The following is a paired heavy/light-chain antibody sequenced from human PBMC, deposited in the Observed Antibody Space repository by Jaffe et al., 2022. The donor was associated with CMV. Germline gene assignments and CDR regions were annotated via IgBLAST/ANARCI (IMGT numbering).Heavy chain of an antibody. V-gene: IGHV4-39*01. CDR2: IDYGGTT. CDR1: GGSIRTATYF. J-gene: IGHJ5*02. Sequence: QLQLRESGPGVVEPSGTLSLSCSVSGGSIRTATYFWGWIRQSPGKGLEWIGSIDYGGTTYYNPSLKSRVTLSVDTSSNHFSLSLPSVTAADTAVYFCARHMRGDWTPWSFGPKKQPKLNWFDPWGQGTLVIVSS. D-gene: IGHD2-21*02. CDR3: ARHMRGDWTPWSFGPKKQPKLNWFDP.
Light chain of an antibody. CDR3: QQLDTYSIT. CDR1: QGISSS. V-gene: IGKV1-9*01. J-gene: IGKJ5*01. Sequence: DIQLTQSPSFLSASVGDRVTITCRASQGISSSLAWYQQNPGKAPKLLIYAASTLQSGVPSRFSGSGSGTEFTLTISSLQPEDFATYYCQQLDTYSITFGQGTRLEIK. CDR2: AAS.